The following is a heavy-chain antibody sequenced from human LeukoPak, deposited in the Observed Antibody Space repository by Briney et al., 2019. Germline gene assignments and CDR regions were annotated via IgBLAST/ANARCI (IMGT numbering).Heavy chain of an antibody. Sequence: GGSLRLSCAASGFTSSSYSMNWVRQAPGKGLEWVSSISSSSSYIYYADSVKGRFTISRDNAKNSLYLQMNSLRAEDTAVYYCAKDLSGARDAFDIWGQGTMVTVSS. D-gene: IGHD1-26*01. CDR1: GFTSSSYS. CDR2: ISSSSSYI. J-gene: IGHJ3*02. V-gene: IGHV3-21*01. CDR3: AKDLSGARDAFDI.